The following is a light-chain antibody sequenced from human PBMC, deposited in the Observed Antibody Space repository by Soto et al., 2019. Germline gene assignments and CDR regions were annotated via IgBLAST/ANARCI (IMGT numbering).Light chain of an antibody. J-gene: IGLJ2*01. CDR1: SSNIGDNH. CDR3: ASWDDTLESPVA. V-gene: IGLV1-47*01. CDR2: RNH. Sequence: QAVVTQPPSASGTPGQTVTISCSGSSSNIGDNHVYWYQQLPGAPPKLLIYRNHQRTSGVSDRFSGSKSGTSASLAISGLRSEDEADYHCASWDDTLESPVAFGGGTKLTVL.